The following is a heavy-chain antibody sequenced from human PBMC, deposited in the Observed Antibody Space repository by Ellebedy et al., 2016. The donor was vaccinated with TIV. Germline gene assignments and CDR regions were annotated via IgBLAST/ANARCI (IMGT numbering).Heavy chain of an antibody. CDR3: ARDRTVTYHYSGVDV. D-gene: IGHD4-11*01. Sequence: MPSETLSLTCTVSGDSINSYNWTWIRQPPGKGLEWIGCLYDSGSSNYNPSLKSRVSVSVDTSKNQFSLKMTSVTAADTAVYYCARDRTVTYHYSGVDVWGQGAAVTVSS. J-gene: IGHJ6*02. CDR2: LYDSGSS. V-gene: IGHV4-59*01. CDR1: GDSINSYN.